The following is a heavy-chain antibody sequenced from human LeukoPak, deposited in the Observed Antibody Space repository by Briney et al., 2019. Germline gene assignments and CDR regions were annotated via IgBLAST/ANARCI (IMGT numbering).Heavy chain of an antibody. CDR2: ISYDGSNK. CDR3: ARDDYGDYVNY. J-gene: IGHJ4*02. CDR1: GFTFSSYA. D-gene: IGHD4-17*01. V-gene: IGHV3-30-3*01. Sequence: GGSLRLSCAASGFTFSSYAMHWVRQAPGKGLEWVAVISYDGSNKYYADSVKGRFTISRDNSKNTLYLQMNSLRAEDTAVYYCARDDYGDYVNYWGQGTLVTVSS.